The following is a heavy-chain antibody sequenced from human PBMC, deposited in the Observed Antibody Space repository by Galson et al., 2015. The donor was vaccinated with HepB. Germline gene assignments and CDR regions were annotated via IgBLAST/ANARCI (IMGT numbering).Heavy chain of an antibody. CDR2: INTNGGST. Sequence: SLRLSCAASGFTFSSYAMHWVRQAPGKGLAYVPAINTNGGSTNYASSVKGRFTISRDNSKNTLYLQMGSLRAEDMAVYYCARLYCSGGSCYFDYWGQGTLVTVSS. J-gene: IGHJ4*02. CDR1: GFTFSSYA. D-gene: IGHD2-15*01. CDR3: ARLYCSGGSCYFDY. V-gene: IGHV3-64*01.